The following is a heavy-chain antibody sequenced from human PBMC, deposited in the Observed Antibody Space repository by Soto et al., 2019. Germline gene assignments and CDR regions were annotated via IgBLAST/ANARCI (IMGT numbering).Heavy chain of an antibody. J-gene: IGHJ4*02. D-gene: IGHD5-12*01. V-gene: IGHV1-69*01. Sequence: QVQPVQSGAEVKKPGSSVKVSCKASGGTFSSYAISWVRQAPGQGLEWMGGIIPIFGTANYAQKLQGRVTITGDESTSTAYMELSSLRSEDTAVYYCARDEVEMATMGPLDFWGQGTLVTVSS. CDR1: GGTFSSYA. CDR2: IIPIFGTA. CDR3: ARDEVEMATMGPLDF.